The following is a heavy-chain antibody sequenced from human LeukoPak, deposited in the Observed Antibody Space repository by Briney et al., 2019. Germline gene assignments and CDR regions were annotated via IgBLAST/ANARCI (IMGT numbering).Heavy chain of an antibody. V-gene: IGHV1-69*05. D-gene: IGHD6-6*01. CDR3: ARGRGIAARPVMDV. CDR1: GGTFSSYA. CDR2: IIPIFGTA. Sequence: GASVKVSCKASGGTFSSYAISWVRQAPGQGLEWMGGIIPIFGTANYAQKFQGRVTITTDESTSTAYMELSSLRSEDTAVYYCARGRGIAARPVMDVWGKGTTVTVSS. J-gene: IGHJ6*04.